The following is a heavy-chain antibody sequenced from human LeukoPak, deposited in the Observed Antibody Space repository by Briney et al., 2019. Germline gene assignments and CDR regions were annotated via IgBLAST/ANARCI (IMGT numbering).Heavy chain of an antibody. CDR2: MNPNSGNT. CDR1: GYTFTSYD. V-gene: IGHV1-8*01. CDR3: ARAPRTGFGVVWVYYFDY. D-gene: IGHD3-3*01. Sequence: GASVKVSFKASGYTFTSYDINWVRQATGQGLEWMGWMNPNSGNTGYAQKFQGRVTMTRNTYISTAYMELSRLRSEDTAVYYCARAPRTGFGVVWVYYFDYWGQGTLVTVCS. J-gene: IGHJ4*02.